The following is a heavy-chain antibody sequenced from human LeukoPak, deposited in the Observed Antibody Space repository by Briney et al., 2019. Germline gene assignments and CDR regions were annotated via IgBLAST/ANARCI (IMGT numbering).Heavy chain of an antibody. CDR3: AKDIEDCSSTSCYTY. Sequence: GGSLRPSCAASGFTFSSYAMSWVRQAPGKGLEWVSAISGSGGSTYYADSVKGRFTISRDNSKNTLYLQMNSLRAEDTAVYYCAKDIEDCSSTSCYTYWGQGTLVTVSS. CDR1: GFTFSSYA. V-gene: IGHV3-23*01. CDR2: ISGSGGST. J-gene: IGHJ4*02. D-gene: IGHD2-2*01.